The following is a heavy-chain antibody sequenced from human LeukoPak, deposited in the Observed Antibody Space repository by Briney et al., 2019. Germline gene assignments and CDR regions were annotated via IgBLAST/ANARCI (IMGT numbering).Heavy chain of an antibody. Sequence: GGSLRLSCAVSGITLSNYGMSWVRQAPGKGLVWVSRINGDGGTSTYADSVRGRFTISRDNARNTVYLQMNSLRAEDTAVYYCARSSYQPYFDYWGRGTLVTVSS. CDR1: GITLSNYG. CDR2: INGDGGTS. CDR3: ARSSYQPYFDY. J-gene: IGHJ4*02. V-gene: IGHV3-74*01. D-gene: IGHD1-26*01.